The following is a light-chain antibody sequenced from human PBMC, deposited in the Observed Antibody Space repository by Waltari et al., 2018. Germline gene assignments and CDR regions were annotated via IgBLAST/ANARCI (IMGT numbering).Light chain of an antibody. CDR2: DKN. V-gene: IGLV3-19*01. CDR1: SLRRYY. CDR3: HSRDASGVGGA. J-gene: IGLJ2*01. Sequence: TQDPAVSVALGQTVSLPCQGDSLRRYYASWYHQRPGQAPILVMYDKNSRPSGVPDRFSASSSDNTASLTITGAQAEDEAYYYCHSRDASGVGGAFGGGTKLTVL.